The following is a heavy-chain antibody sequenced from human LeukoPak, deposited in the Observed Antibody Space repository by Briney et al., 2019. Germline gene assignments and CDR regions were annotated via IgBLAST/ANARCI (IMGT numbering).Heavy chain of an antibody. D-gene: IGHD2-21*02. V-gene: IGHV4-30-2*01. Sequence: PSETLSLTCTVSGGSITGYSWSWIRQPPGKGLEWIGYIYHSGSTYYNPSLKSRVTISVDRSKNQFSLKLSSVTAADTAVYYCARGQDCGGDCYFDYWGQGTLVTVSS. CDR3: ARGQDCGGDCYFDY. CDR2: IYHSGST. J-gene: IGHJ4*02. CDR1: GGSITGYS.